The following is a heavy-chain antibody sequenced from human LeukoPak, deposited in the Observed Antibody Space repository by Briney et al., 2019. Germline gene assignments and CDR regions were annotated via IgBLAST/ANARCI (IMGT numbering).Heavy chain of an antibody. D-gene: IGHD3-16*01. Sequence: PSETLSLTCNVSGGSISNYYWSWIRQPPGKGLEWIGYIDYIGSTTYNPSLKSRVTISIDTSKNQFSLRLSSVTAADTAVYYCARGRGDRKGTPFHYWGQGTLVPGSA. CDR1: GGSISNYY. V-gene: IGHV4-59*01. J-gene: IGHJ4*01. CDR3: ARGRGDRKGTPFHY. CDR2: IDYIGST.